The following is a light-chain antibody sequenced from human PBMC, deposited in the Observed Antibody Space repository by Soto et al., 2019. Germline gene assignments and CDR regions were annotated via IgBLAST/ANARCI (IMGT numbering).Light chain of an antibody. Sequence: EVVMSQSPATLSVSPGERATLSCRAGQSVSSNVAWFQQKPGQAPRLLIYDASSRATGTPARFSGSGSGTEFTLIISSLQPEDFAVYYCQQYNNWPRTFGQGTKLEIK. V-gene: IGKV3-15*01. CDR3: QQYNNWPRT. CDR1: QSVSSN. J-gene: IGKJ2*01. CDR2: DAS.